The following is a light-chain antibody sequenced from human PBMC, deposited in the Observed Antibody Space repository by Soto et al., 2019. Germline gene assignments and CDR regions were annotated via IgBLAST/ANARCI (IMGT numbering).Light chain of an antibody. CDR1: SSDVGGYNY. Sequence: QSALTQPRSVSGSPGQSVTISCTGTSSDVGGYNYVSWYQQHSGKAPKLMIYDVTKWPSGVPDRFSASKSGNAASLTISGLQADDEADYFCCSYAGSNTWVFGGGTQLTVL. V-gene: IGLV2-11*01. J-gene: IGLJ3*02. CDR3: CSYAGSNTWV. CDR2: DVT.